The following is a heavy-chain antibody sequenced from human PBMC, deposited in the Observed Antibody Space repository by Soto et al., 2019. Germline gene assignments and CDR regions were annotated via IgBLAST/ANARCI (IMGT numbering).Heavy chain of an antibody. J-gene: IGHJ4*02. D-gene: IGHD4-4*01. Sequence: SETLSLTCTVSGGSISSGGYYWSWIRQHPGKGLEWIGYIYYSGSTYYNPSLKSRVTISVDTSKNQFSLKLSSVTAADTAVYYCARGHELQWLFTCDYWGQGTLGTVSS. CDR3: ARGHELQWLFTCDY. V-gene: IGHV4-31*03. CDR1: GGSISSGGYY. CDR2: IYYSGST.